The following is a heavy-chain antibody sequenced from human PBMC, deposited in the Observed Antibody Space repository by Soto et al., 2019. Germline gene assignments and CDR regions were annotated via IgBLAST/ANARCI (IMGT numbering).Heavy chain of an antibody. D-gene: IGHD3-16*01. J-gene: IGHJ4*02. V-gene: IGHV4-34*01. CDR2: INHSGST. CDR1: GGSFSGYY. CDR3: ARGLNYVVY. Sequence: QVQLQQWGAGLLKPSETLSLTCAVYGGSFSGYYWSWIRQPPGKGLEWIGEINHSGSTNYNPSLKSRVTISVDTSKNQFSLKLYSVIAADTAVYYCARGLNYVVYWGPGTLVTVSS.